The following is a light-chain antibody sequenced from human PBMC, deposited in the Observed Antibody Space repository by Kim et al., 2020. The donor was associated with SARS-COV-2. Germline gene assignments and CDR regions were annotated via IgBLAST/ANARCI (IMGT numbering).Light chain of an antibody. J-gene: IGLJ2*01. CDR1: SGHSISA. CDR2: RTSGASP. CDR3: QTWGPGMV. V-gene: IGLV4-69*01. Sequence: GASVKLTCTLASGHSISAIAWHPPLPEKGPRYWMSRTSGASPRKGDGPPARFSGPSSGAERYLTISGLQSEDEADYSCQTWGPGMVFGGGTQLTVL.